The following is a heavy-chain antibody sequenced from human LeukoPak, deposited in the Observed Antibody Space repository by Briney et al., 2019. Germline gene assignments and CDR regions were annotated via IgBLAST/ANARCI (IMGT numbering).Heavy chain of an antibody. V-gene: IGHV3-30*04. D-gene: IGHD6-13*01. J-gene: IGHJ5*02. CDR2: MSYDGSNK. CDR3: AREGQPLSRNSWFDP. Sequence: PGRSLRLSCAASGFTFNIYAMHWVRQAPGKGLEWVAVMSYDGSNKYYADSVKGRFTISRDNSKTTLYLQMNSLRAEDTAIYYCAREGQPLSRNSWFDPWGQEALVTVSS. CDR1: GFTFNIYA.